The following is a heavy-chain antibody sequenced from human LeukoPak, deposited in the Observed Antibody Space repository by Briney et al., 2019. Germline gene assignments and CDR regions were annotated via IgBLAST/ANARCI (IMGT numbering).Heavy chain of an antibody. CDR1: GYTFTSYY. J-gene: IGHJ5*02. V-gene: IGHV1-46*01. CDR2: INPSGGST. CDR3: ARLGERAIGWFDP. D-gene: IGHD2-21*01. Sequence: ASVKVSCKASGYTFTSYYMHWVRQAPGQGLEWMGIINPSGGSTSYAQKFQGRVTMTRDMSTSTVYMELSSLRSEDTAVYYCARLGERAIGWFDPWGQGTLVTVSS.